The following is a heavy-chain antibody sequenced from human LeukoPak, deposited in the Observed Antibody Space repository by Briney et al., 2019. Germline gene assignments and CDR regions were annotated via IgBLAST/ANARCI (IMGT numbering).Heavy chain of an antibody. D-gene: IGHD1-26*01. V-gene: IGHV3-30*02. CDR2: IRYDGSNK. CDR1: GFTFSSYG. CDR3: AKGEFGGYSRVFFGH. J-gene: IGHJ4*02. Sequence: GGSLRLSCAASGFTFSSYGMHWVRQAPGKGLEWVAFIRYDGSNKYYADSVKGRFTISRDNSKNTLYLQMNSLRAEDTAVYYCAKGEFGGYSRVFFGHWGQGTLVTVSS.